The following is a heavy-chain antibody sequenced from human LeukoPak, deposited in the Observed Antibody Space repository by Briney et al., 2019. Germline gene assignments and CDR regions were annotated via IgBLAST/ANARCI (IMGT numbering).Heavy chain of an antibody. Sequence: GGSLRLSCAASGFTFISYWMHWVRQAPGKGLVWVSRINTDGSSTTYADSVKGRFTISRDNAKNTLYLQMNSLRADDTAVYYCARDALAGEKPEYFFDYWGQGTLVTVSS. J-gene: IGHJ4*02. V-gene: IGHV3-74*01. CDR2: INTDGSST. CDR3: ARDALAGEKPEYFFDY. CDR1: GFTFISYW.